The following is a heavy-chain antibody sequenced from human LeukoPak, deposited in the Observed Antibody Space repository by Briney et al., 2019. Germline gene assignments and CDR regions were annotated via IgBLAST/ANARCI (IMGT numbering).Heavy chain of an antibody. Sequence: SETLSLTCTVSGGSISSGGYYWSWIRQHPGTGLEWIGCIYYSGTTYYNPSLKSRFTMSVDTSKNQFSLKLSSVTVADTAVYYCARLHSWGLLTGYFRYFDYWGQGILVTVSS. J-gene: IGHJ4*02. D-gene: IGHD3-9*01. CDR1: GGSISSGGYY. V-gene: IGHV4-31*03. CDR2: IYYSGTT. CDR3: ARLHSWGLLTGYFRYFDY.